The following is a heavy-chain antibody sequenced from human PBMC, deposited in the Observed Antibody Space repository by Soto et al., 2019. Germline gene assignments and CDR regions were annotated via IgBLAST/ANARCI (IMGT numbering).Heavy chain of an antibody. J-gene: IGHJ4*02. CDR3: ARVDDY. CDR1: GGSFSGYY. Sequence: SETLSLTCAVYGGSFSGYYWSWIRQSPGKGLEWIGEINHRGSTKYNPSLKSRVTTSVDASKNQFSLNLRSVTAADTAVYYCARVDDYWSQGSLVTVSS. CDR2: INHRGST. V-gene: IGHV4-34*01.